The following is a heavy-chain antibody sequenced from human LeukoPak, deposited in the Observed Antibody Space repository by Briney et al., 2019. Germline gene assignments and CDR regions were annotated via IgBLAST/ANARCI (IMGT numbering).Heavy chain of an antibody. V-gene: IGHV3-21*01. Sequence: PGGSLRLSCAASGFTFSSYRMNWVRQAPGKGLEWVSSISSSSSYIYYADSVKGRFTISRDNAKNSLYLQMNSLRAEDTAVYYCARDRVSSTSDIYYYYGMDVWGQGTTVTVSS. CDR2: ISSSSSYI. J-gene: IGHJ6*02. D-gene: IGHD2-2*01. CDR3: ARDRVSSTSDIYYYYGMDV. CDR1: GFTFSSYR.